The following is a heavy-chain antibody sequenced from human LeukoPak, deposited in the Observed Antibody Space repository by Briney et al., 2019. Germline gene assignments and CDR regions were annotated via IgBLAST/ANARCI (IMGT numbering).Heavy chain of an antibody. CDR1: GGSISTSYY. CDR2: IYYSGST. V-gene: IGHV4-39*01. D-gene: IGHD3-10*01. J-gene: IGHJ4*02. CDR3: ATSYYYGSGSPDY. Sequence: TSETLSLTCTVSGGSISTSYYWGWIRQPPGKGLEWIGTIYYSGSTYYNPSLKSRVTISVDTSKNQFSLKLSSVTAADTAVYYCATSYYYGSGSPDYWGQGTLVTVSS.